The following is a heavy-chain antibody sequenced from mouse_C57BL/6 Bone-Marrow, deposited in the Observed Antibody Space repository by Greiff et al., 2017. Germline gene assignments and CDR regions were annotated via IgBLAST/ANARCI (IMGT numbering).Heavy chain of an antibody. D-gene: IGHD3-2*02. Sequence: EVQRVESGGGLVKPGGSLKLSCAASGFTFSSYTMSWVRQTPEKRLEWVATISGGGGNTYYPDSVKGRFTISRDNAKNTLYLQMSSLRSEDTALYYCARRGTAHPFAYWGQGTLVTVSA. CDR3: ARRGTAHPFAY. J-gene: IGHJ3*01. CDR1: GFTFSSYT. CDR2: ISGGGGNT. V-gene: IGHV5-9*01.